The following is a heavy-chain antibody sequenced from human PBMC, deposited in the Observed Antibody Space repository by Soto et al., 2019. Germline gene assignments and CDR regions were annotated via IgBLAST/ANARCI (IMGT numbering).Heavy chain of an antibody. CDR1: GASISVYS. CDR3: ARSTDSSGWRFDY. Sequence: QVQLQESGPGLVKPSETLSLTCTVSGASISVYSWSWIRQPPGKGLEWIGYIYDSGSTNYNPSLKSRVAISVDTSKNQFSLKLSSVTAADTAVYYCARSTDSSGWRFDYWGQGTQVTVSS. CDR2: IYDSGST. V-gene: IGHV4-59*01. D-gene: IGHD6-19*01. J-gene: IGHJ4*02.